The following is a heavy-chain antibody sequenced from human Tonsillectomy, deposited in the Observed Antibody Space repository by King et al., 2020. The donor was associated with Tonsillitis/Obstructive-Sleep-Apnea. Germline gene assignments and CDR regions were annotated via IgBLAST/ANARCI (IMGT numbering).Heavy chain of an antibody. CDR1: GGTFSNYT. CDR3: ARGGGYTSTAFDI. V-gene: IGHV1-69*10. J-gene: IGHJ3*02. D-gene: IGHD5-18*01. CDR2: IIPILRIA. Sequence: QLVQSGAELKKPGSSVKVSCKASGGTFSNYTINWVRQAPGQGLEWMGGIIPILRIANSAQKFQGRVTITADKSTSTAYMELSRLSSEDTAVYYWARGGGYTSTAFDIWSEGRLVSVPS.